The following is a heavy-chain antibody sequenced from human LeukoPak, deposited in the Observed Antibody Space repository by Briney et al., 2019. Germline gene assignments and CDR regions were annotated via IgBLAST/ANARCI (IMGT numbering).Heavy chain of an antibody. J-gene: IGHJ4*02. CDR1: GGSISSGGYS. CDR2: IYHSGST. D-gene: IGHD5-18*01. Sequence: SETLSLTCAVSGGSISSGGYSWSWIRQPPGKGLEWIGYIYHSGSTYYNPPLKSRVTISVDRSKNQFSLKLSSVTAADTAVYYCARTVDTATIDYWGQGTLVTVSS. V-gene: IGHV4-30-2*01. CDR3: ARTVDTATIDY.